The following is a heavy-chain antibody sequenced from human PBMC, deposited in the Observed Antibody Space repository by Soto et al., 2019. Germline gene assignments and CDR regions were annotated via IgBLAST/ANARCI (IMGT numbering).Heavy chain of an antibody. J-gene: IGHJ6*02. CDR2: IKQDGSEK. Sequence: GGSLRLSCAASGFTFSNYWMSWVRQAPGKGLEWVANIKQDGSEKYYGDSVKGRFTISRDNTKNSVYLQMNSLRAEDTAVYYCATDNVRVGASTGAYYYYGMDVWGQGTTVTVSS. CDR1: GFTFSNYW. V-gene: IGHV3-7*01. CDR3: ATDNVRVGASTGAYYYYGMDV. D-gene: IGHD1-26*01.